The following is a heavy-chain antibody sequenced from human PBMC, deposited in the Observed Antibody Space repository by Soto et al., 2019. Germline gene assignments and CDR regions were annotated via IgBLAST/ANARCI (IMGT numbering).Heavy chain of an antibody. Sequence: PSETLSLTCSVSGGSITHYYWSWIRQSPGKGLEWIGYIYYSGSTTYNPSLKNRVTISVDTSKNQFSLKLSSVTAADTAVYYCARGRRYFDWLKYPPGWFDPWGQGTLVTVSS. CDR2: IYYSGST. CDR1: GGSITHYY. CDR3: ARGRRYFDWLKYPPGWFDP. J-gene: IGHJ5*02. V-gene: IGHV4-59*12. D-gene: IGHD3-9*01.